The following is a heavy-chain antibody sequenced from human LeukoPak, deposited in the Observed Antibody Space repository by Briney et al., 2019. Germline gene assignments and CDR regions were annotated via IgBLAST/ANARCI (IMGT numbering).Heavy chain of an antibody. CDR1: GYTFTGYY. J-gene: IGHJ5*02. CDR2: INPNSGGT. Sequence: ASVKVSCKASGYTFTGYYMHWVRQAPGQGLEWMGWINPNSGGTNYAQKFQGRVTMTRDTSISTAYMELSRLRSDDTAVYYCARMKGGTNWFDPWGQGTLVTVSS. CDR3: ARMKGGTNWFDP. V-gene: IGHV1-2*02.